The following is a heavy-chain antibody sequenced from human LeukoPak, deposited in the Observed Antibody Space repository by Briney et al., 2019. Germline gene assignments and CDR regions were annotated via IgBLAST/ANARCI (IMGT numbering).Heavy chain of an antibody. V-gene: IGHV4-34*01. CDR1: GGSFSGYL. D-gene: IGHD3-16*01. CDR2: VNYRGSP. CDR3: SRSGLTGMREYERADYYYYGMDL. J-gene: IGHJ6*02. Sequence: SETLSLTCDVPGGSFSGYLWSWIRQSPGKGLEWIGEVNYRGSPNYNPSLESRVTISVDTSKNQLSLKLTSVTAADTALYYCSRSGLTGMREYERADYYYYGMDLWGQGAAVTVFS.